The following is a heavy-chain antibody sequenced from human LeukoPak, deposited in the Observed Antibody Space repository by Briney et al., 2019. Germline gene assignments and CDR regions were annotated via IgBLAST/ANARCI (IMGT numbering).Heavy chain of an antibody. Sequence: PGGSLRLSCAASGFTVSSNYMSWVRQAPGKGLEWVSVIYSGGSTYYADSVKGRLTISRDNSKNTLYLQMNSLRAEDTAVYYCARDRVAGTFDYWGQGTLVTVSS. CDR1: GFTVSSNY. CDR2: IYSGGST. V-gene: IGHV3-53*01. J-gene: IGHJ4*02. CDR3: ARDRVAGTFDY. D-gene: IGHD6-19*01.